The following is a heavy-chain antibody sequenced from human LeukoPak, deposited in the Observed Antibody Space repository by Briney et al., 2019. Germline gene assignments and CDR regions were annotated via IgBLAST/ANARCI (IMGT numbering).Heavy chain of an antibody. CDR3: ARVPRPPSWFDP. Sequence: GASVKVSCKASGYTFTSYDINWVRQATGQGLEWIGWMNPNSGNTGHAQKFQGRVTMTRNTSISTAYMELCSLRSEHTAVYSCARVPRPPSWFDPWGQGTLVTVSS. J-gene: IGHJ5*02. CDR2: MNPNSGNT. V-gene: IGHV1-8*01. CDR1: GYTFTSYD.